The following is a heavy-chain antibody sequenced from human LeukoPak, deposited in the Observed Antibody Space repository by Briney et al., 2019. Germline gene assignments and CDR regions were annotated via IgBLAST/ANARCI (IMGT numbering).Heavy chain of an antibody. CDR3: AKDRAFDI. V-gene: IGHV3-30*18. Sequence: GRSLRLSCAASGFTFSSYGMHWVRQAPGKGLEWVVVISYDGSNKYYADSVKGRFTISRDNSKNTLYLQMNSLRAEDTAVYYCAKDRAFDIWGQGTMVTVSS. J-gene: IGHJ3*02. CDR2: ISYDGSNK. CDR1: GFTFSSYG.